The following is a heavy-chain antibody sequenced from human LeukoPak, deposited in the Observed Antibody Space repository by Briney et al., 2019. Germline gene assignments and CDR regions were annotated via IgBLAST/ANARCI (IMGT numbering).Heavy chain of an antibody. J-gene: IGHJ3*02. CDR2: ISYDGSNK. D-gene: IGHD3-3*01. V-gene: IGHV3-30*18. Sequence: PGGSLRLSCAASGFTFSNYGIHWVRQAPGKGLEWVAVISYDGSNKYFADSVKGRFTISRDNSKNTLYLQMNSLRAEDTAVYYCAKDGRFLEWLGGIDAFDIWGQGTMVTVSS. CDR1: GFTFSNYG. CDR3: AKDGRFLEWLGGIDAFDI.